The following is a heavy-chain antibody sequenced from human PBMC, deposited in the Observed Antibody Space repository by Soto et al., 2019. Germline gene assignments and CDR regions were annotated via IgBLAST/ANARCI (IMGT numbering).Heavy chain of an antibody. CDR1: GVSIRSYF. CDR2: IFVSGDS. Sequence: SETLSLTCTVSGVSIRSYFWSWVRQPPGRGLEWVGYIFVSGDSNYNPSLKSRVSISLDTSRNQFSLRLSSVSPADTAVYYCARARIGYNIDAFDLCGQGTMVTVSS. D-gene: IGHD5-12*01. J-gene: IGHJ3*01. CDR3: ARARIGYNIDAFDL. V-gene: IGHV4-59*01.